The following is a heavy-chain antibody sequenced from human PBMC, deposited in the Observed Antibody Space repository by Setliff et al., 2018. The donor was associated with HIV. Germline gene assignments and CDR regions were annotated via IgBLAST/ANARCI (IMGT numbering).Heavy chain of an antibody. CDR2: IYTNGRT. CDR3: ARNDAFDI. V-gene: IGHV4-61*09. J-gene: IGHJ3*02. Sequence: SETLSLTCTVSGDSISRDFYYWNWIRQPAGKGLEWIGHIYTNGRTHYNPSLKSRVTISMDTSKNQFSLKLSSVTAADTAVYYCARNDAFDIWGQGTLITVSS. CDR1: GDSISRDFYY.